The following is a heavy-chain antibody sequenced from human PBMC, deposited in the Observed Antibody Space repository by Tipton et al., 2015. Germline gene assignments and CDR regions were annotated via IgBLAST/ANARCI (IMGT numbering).Heavy chain of an antibody. Sequence: QLVQSGAEVKKPGSSVKVSCKASGGTFSSYVIGWLRQAPGQGLEWMGGIIPMFGTATYAQNFQGRATITADKSTSTAYMELSSLRSEDTAVYYCASSLMPAAIVDAFDIWGQGTLVTVSS. CDR3: ASSLMPAAIVDAFDI. J-gene: IGHJ3*02. V-gene: IGHV1-69*06. CDR2: IIPMFGTA. D-gene: IGHD2-2*02. CDR1: GGTFSSYV.